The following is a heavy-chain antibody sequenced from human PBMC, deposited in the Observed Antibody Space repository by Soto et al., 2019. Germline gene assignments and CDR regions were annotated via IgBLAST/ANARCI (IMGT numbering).Heavy chain of an antibody. CDR2: ISAYNGNT. CDR3: ARGGGNDPRPVDY. V-gene: IGHV1-18*01. Sequence: SVKVSCKASGYTINSYGLSWPRQAPGQGLEWMGWISAYNGNTNYVQKVQGRVTMTTDTSTSTAYMELRSLRSDDTAVYYCARGGGNDPRPVDYWGQGTLVTVSS. D-gene: IGHD5-12*01. CDR1: GYTINSYG. J-gene: IGHJ4*02.